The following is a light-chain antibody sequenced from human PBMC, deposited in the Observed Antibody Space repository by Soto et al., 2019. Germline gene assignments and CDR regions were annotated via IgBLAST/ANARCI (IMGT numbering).Light chain of an antibody. CDR2: GAF. CDR3: QQYNNWPPYT. CDR1: QSVSSK. V-gene: IGKV3-15*01. Sequence: EIVMTQSPATLSVSPGERATLSCRASQSVSSKLAWYQQKPGQAPRLLIYGAFTRATGIPVRFSGSGSGTEFTVTISSLQYEDLAVYYCQQYNNWPPYTFSQGTKLEIK. J-gene: IGKJ2*01.